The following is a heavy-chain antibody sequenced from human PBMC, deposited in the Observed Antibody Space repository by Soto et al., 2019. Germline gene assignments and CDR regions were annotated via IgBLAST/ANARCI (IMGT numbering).Heavy chain of an antibody. V-gene: IGHV3-30*18. D-gene: IGHD5-12*01. CDR2: ISYDGSNK. CDR3: AKEGNKWLRSPDFDY. CDR1: GFTFSSYG. J-gene: IGHJ4*02. Sequence: QVQLVESGGGVVQPGRSLRLSCAASGFTFSSYGMHWVRQAPGKGLEWVAVISYDGSNKYYADSVKGRFTISRDNSKNTRYLQMNSLRAEHTAVYYCAKEGNKWLRSPDFDYWGQGTLVTVSS.